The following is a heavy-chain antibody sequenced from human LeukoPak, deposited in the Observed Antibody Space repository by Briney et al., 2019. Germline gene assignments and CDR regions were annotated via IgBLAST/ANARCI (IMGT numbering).Heavy chain of an antibody. D-gene: IGHD1-26*01. J-gene: IGHJ4*02. CDR3: AREDVAGAFDY. Sequence: GGSLRLSCAASGFTVSSNYMSWVRQAPGKGLEWVSSISSSSSYIYYADSVKGRFTISRDNAKNSLYLQMNSLRAEDTAVYYCAREDVAGAFDYWGQGTLVTVSS. CDR1: GFTVSSNY. V-gene: IGHV3-21*01. CDR2: ISSSSSYI.